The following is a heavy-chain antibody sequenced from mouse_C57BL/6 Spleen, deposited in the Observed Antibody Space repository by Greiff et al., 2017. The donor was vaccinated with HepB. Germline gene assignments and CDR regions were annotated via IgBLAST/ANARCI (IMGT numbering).Heavy chain of an antibody. J-gene: IGHJ2*01. CDR2: IYPRSGNT. V-gene: IGHV1-81*01. CDR3: ALNWDD. Sequence: VQLQQSGAELARPGASVKLSCKASGYTFTSYGISWVKQRTGQGLEWIGEIYPRSGNTYYNEKFKGKATLTADKSSSTAYMELRSLTSEDSAVYFCALNWDDWGQGTTLTVSS. D-gene: IGHD4-1*01. CDR1: GYTFTSYG.